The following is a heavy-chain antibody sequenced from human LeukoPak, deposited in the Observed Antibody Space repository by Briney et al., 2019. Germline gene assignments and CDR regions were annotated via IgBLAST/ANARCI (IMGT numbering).Heavy chain of an antibody. CDR1: GYSISSDYY. V-gene: IGHV4-38-2*01. Sequence: PSETLSLTCAVSGYSISSDYYWGWIRQPPGKGLDWIGSIYHSGGTYYNPSLKSRVTISVDTSKSQFSLKLSSVTAADTAVYYCARTMVPTRYFDYWGQGTLVTVSS. CDR3: ARTMVPTRYFDY. CDR2: IYHSGGT. J-gene: IGHJ4*02. D-gene: IGHD4/OR15-4a*01.